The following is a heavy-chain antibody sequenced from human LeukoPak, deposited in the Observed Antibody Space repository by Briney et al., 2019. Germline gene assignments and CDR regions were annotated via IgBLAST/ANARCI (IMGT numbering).Heavy chain of an antibody. Sequence: GESLTLSCAAFGFTFSDYWMHWVRQVPGKGLVCVSRINKDGSTTNYADSVKGRFTISRDNAKNTLYLQMNSLRAEDTAVYYCTGRSAVGSDFWGQGTLVTVSS. J-gene: IGHJ4*02. CDR2: INKDGSTT. CDR3: TGRSAVGSDF. V-gene: IGHV3-74*01. D-gene: IGHD4-23*01. CDR1: GFTFSDYW.